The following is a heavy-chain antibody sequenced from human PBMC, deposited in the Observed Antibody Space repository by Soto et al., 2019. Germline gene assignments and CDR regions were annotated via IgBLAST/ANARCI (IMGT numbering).Heavy chain of an antibody. CDR3: TPGIAAAGTISFDY. J-gene: IGHJ4*02. Sequence: PGGSLRLSCAASGFTFSSYGMHWVRQAPGKGLEWVAVIWYDGSNKYYADSVKGRFTISRDNSKNTLYLQMNSLRAEDTAVYYCTPGIAAAGTISFDYWGQGTLVTVSS. CDR1: GFTFSSYG. D-gene: IGHD6-13*01. V-gene: IGHV3-33*01. CDR2: IWYDGSNK.